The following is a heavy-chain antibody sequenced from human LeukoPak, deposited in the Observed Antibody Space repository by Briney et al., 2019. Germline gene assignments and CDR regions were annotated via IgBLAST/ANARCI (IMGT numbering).Heavy chain of an antibody. V-gene: IGHV1-69*13. J-gene: IGHJ4*02. CDR2: IIPIFGTA. CDR3: ARPHVPYSSSWYWDY. Sequence: SVKVSCKASGGTFSSYAISWVRQAPGQGLEWMGGIIPIFGTANYAQKFQGRVTITADESTSTACMELSSLRSEDTAVYYCARPHVPYSSSWYWDYWGQGTLVTVSS. CDR1: GGTFSSYA. D-gene: IGHD6-13*01.